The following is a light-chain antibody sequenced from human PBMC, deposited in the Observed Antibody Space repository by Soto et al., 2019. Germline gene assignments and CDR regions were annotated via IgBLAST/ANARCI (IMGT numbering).Light chain of an antibody. J-gene: IGKJ4*01. Sequence: EIVLTQSPGTLSLSPGERATLSCRASQSVSRSYLAWYQQKPAQAPRLLIYGASSRATGIPDRFSGSGSGTDFTLTISRLEPEDFAVYYCQQYGSSPLTFGGGTKVEIK. CDR1: QSVSRSY. CDR2: GAS. CDR3: QQYGSSPLT. V-gene: IGKV3-20*01.